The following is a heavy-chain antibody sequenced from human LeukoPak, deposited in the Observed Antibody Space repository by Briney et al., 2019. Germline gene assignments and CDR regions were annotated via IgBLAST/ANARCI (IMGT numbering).Heavy chain of an antibody. V-gene: IGHV1-46*01. J-gene: IGHJ4*02. CDR3: ARDLIMTLHLDFDY. D-gene: IGHD3-16*01. Sequence: ASVKVSCKASGYTFTGYYMHWVRQAPGQGLEWMGIINPSDGSTNYAQKFQGRVTMTRDTSTSTVHMELSSLRSEDTAVYYCARDLIMTLHLDFDYWGQGTLVTVSS. CDR1: GYTFTGYY. CDR2: INPSDGST.